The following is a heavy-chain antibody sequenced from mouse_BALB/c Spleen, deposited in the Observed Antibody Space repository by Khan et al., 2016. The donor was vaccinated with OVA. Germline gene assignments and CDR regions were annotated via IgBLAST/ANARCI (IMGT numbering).Heavy chain of an antibody. V-gene: IGHV1-9*01. D-gene: IGHD1-1*01. CDR1: GYTFSGYW. J-gene: IGHJ2*01. CDR3: ARVNYGTRDYFDY. Sequence: QVRLQQSGAELMKPGASVKISCKATGYTFSGYWLEWVKQRPGHGLEWIGEILPGSGSRNYNEKFKGKATVTADISSKTTYMQLRSLTSEDSAVYYCARVNYGTRDYFDYWGQGTTLTVSS. CDR2: ILPGSGSR.